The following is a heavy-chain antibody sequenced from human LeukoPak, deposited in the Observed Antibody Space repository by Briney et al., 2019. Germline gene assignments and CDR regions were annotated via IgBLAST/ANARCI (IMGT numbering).Heavy chain of an antibody. J-gene: IGHJ3*02. CDR2: IYYSGST. CDR3: AREVNYYDSSGYTNDDAFDI. Sequence: SETLSLTCTVSGGSISSSSYYWGWIRQPPGKGLEWIGSIYYSGSTYYNPSLKSRVTISVDTSKNQFSLKLSSVTAADTAVYYCAREVNYYDSSGYTNDDAFDIWGQGTMVTVSS. V-gene: IGHV4-39*07. CDR1: GGSISSSSYY. D-gene: IGHD3-22*01.